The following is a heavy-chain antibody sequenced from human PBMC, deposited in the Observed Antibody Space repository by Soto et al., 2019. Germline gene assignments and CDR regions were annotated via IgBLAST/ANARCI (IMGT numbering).Heavy chain of an antibody. D-gene: IGHD3-3*01. Sequence: ASVKVSCKASGYTFTSYDIYWVRQATGQGLEWMGWMNPNSGNTGYAQKFQGRVTMTRNTSISTAYMELSSLRSEDTAVYYCATTYYDFWSGYYDHSYYYYMDVWGKGTTVTVSS. V-gene: IGHV1-8*01. J-gene: IGHJ6*03. CDR3: ATTYYDFWSGYYDHSYYYYMDV. CDR2: MNPNSGNT. CDR1: GYTFTSYD.